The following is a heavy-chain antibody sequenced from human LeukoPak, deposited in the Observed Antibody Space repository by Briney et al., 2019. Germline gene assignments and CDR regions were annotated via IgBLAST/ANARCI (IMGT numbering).Heavy chain of an antibody. CDR1: GFTFSTYS. CDR2: ISSYSTI. Sequence: PGGSLRLSCAASGFTFSTYSMNWVRRAPGKGLEWVSYISSYSTIYYADSVKGRFTTSRDNAKNSLYLQMNSLRDDDTAVYYCARDMAVSGTVWYFDLWGRGTLVTVSS. CDR3: ARDMAVSGTVWYFDL. J-gene: IGHJ2*01. V-gene: IGHV3-48*02. D-gene: IGHD6-19*01.